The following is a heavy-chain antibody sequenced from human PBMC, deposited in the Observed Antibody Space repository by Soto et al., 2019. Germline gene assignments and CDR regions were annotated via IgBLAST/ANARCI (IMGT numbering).Heavy chain of an antibody. Sequence: GSVKVSCKASGYTFSGYYMYWVRQAPGQGLEWMGWINPNTGGTNYGQKFQGRVTMTRDTSISTAYMGLSRLRSDDTAVYYCAKMTSGSYGRNYGMDVWGQGTTVTVSS. J-gene: IGHJ6*02. CDR3: AKMTSGSYGRNYGMDV. D-gene: IGHD5-18*01. CDR1: GYTFSGYY. CDR2: INPNTGGT. V-gene: IGHV1-2*02.